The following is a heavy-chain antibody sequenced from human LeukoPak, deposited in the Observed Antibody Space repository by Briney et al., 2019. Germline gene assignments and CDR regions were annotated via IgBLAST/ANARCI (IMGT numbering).Heavy chain of an antibody. J-gene: IGHJ3*02. V-gene: IGHV4-59*01. D-gene: IGHD3-22*01. Sequence: KPSETLSLTCTVSGGSISSYYWSWIRQPPGKGLEWIGYIYYSGSTNYNPSLKSRVTRSVDTSKNQFSLKLSSVTAADTAVYYCARSYYYDSSGYYYFYAFDIWGQGTMVTVSS. CDR3: ARSYYYDSSGYYYFYAFDI. CDR2: IYYSGST. CDR1: GGSISSYY.